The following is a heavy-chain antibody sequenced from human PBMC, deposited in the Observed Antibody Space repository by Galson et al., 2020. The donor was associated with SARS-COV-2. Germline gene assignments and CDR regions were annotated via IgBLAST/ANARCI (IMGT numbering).Heavy chain of an antibody. V-gene: IGHV3-64*02. Sequence: QLGESLKISCAVSGFNLRNFAMHWVRQAPGKGLEYVSGVSSDGRSVFYADAVKGRFSVSRDEYKNVLYLQMGSLRPEDMGVYYCARIDVWGQGTTVIVSS. CDR3: ARIDV. J-gene: IGHJ6*02. CDR1: GFNLRNFA. CDR2: VSSDGRSV.